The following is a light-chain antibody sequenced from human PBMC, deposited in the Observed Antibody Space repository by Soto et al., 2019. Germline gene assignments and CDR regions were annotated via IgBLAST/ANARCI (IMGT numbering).Light chain of an antibody. CDR3: AAWDDSLNGVV. V-gene: IGLV1-44*01. CDR1: SSNIGSNT. CDR2: SNN. J-gene: IGLJ2*01. Sequence: QSVLTQQPSASGTPGQRVTIACSGSSSNIGSNTVNWYQQLPGTAPKVLIYSNNQRPSGVPDRFSGSKSATSASLAISGLQSDDEAEYYCAAWDDSLNGVVFGGGTQLTVL.